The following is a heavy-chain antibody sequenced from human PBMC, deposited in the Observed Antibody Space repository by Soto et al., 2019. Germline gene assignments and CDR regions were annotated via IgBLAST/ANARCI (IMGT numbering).Heavy chain of an antibody. CDR1: GFTFSSYA. D-gene: IGHD6-13*01. CDR3: ARRGPGTYFDY. V-gene: IGHV3-23*01. CDR2: ISGSGDST. Sequence: GALRLSCAASGFTFSSYAMNWVRQAPGKGLEWVSVISGSGDSTYYADSVKGRFTISRDNSKNTLYLQMNSLRAEDTAVYYCARRGPGTYFDYWGQGTLVTVSS. J-gene: IGHJ4*02.